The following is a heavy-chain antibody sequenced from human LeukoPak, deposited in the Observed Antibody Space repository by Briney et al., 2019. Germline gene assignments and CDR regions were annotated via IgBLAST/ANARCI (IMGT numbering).Heavy chain of an antibody. Sequence: ASVTVSFKASGYSFSSYGISWVRQAPGQGLEWMGWISPYNGHTNYAQKLQGRVTMTTDTATSTAYMEVRNLRSDDTAIYYCAREVSVAFDYWGQGTLVTVSS. V-gene: IGHV1-18*01. CDR2: ISPYNGHT. CDR1: GYSFSSYG. J-gene: IGHJ4*02. CDR3: AREVSVAFDY. D-gene: IGHD1-14*01.